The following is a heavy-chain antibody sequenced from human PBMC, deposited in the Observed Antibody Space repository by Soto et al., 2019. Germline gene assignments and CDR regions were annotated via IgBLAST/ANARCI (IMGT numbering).Heavy chain of an antibody. CDR2: IGRSGTTT. CDR1: GLTFSNYE. D-gene: IGHD3-10*01. V-gene: IGHV3-48*03. CDR3: ATRSGGGGAFDF. J-gene: IGHJ3*01. Sequence: EVQLVESGGGLVLPGGSLRLSCSASGLTFSNYEMNWVRQAPGKGLEWVSYIGRSGTTTYYADSLKGRFTISRDNAKNSLYLQRNSMRAEDTDVYYCATRSGGGGAFDFWGQGTMVTVSS.